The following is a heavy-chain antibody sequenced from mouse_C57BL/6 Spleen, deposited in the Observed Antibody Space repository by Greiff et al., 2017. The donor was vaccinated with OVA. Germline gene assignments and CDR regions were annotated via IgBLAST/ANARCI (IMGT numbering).Heavy chain of an antibody. CDR2: LSDGGSYT. CDR3: ARAGYDGASWFAD. J-gene: IGHJ3*01. Sequence: EVQRVESGGGLVKPGGSLKLSCAASGFTFSSYAMSWVRQTPEKRLEWVATLSDGGSYTSYPDNVKGRFTISRDNAKNNLYLQMSHLKSEDTAMYYCARAGYDGASWFADWGQGTLVTVSA. D-gene: IGHD2-2*01. V-gene: IGHV5-4*01. CDR1: GFTFSSYA.